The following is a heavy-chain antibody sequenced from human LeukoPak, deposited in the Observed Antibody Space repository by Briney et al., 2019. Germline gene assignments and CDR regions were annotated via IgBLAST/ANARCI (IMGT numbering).Heavy chain of an antibody. CDR2: IKEDGGAK. D-gene: IGHD5-12*01. CDR1: GFTFSSYS. CDR3: ATYRGNDKRDAFDI. V-gene: IGHV3-7*01. J-gene: IGHJ3*02. Sequence: PGGSLTLSCAASGFTFSSYSMSWVRQAPGKGLEWVANIKEDGGAKYYLDSVKGRFTISKDNAENSLFLQMNSLTDEDTAVYYCATYRGNDKRDAFDIRGQGTKVTVSS.